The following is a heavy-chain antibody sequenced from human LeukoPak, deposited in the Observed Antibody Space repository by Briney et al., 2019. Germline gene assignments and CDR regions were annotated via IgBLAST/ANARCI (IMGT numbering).Heavy chain of an antibody. CDR3: ARSSPRTFDY. Sequence: SETLSLTCTVSGGSISSGGYYWSWIRQPPGKGLEWIGYIYHSGSTYYNPSLKSRVTISVDRSKNQFSPKLSSVTAADTAVYYCARSSPRTFDYWGQGTLVTVSS. CDR2: IYHSGST. J-gene: IGHJ4*02. CDR1: GGSISSGGYY. V-gene: IGHV4-30-2*01. D-gene: IGHD2-15*01.